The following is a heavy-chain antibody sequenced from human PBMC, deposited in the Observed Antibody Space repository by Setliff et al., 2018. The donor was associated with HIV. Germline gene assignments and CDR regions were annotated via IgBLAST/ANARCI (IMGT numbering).Heavy chain of an antibody. Sequence: SGGSLRLSCAASGFTFGNFWMHWVRQAPGKGLEWVASISPDGTRNHCVGSVKGRFTASRDNAKSSLYLQMNSMRAEDTAVYFCARVLLITNAVCGVVSNRFYPWGRGSQVTVSS. D-gene: IGHD2-8*01. V-gene: IGHV3-7*03. CDR3: ARVLLITNAVCGVVSNRFYP. J-gene: IGHJ5*02. CDR1: GFTFGNFW. CDR2: ISPDGTRN.